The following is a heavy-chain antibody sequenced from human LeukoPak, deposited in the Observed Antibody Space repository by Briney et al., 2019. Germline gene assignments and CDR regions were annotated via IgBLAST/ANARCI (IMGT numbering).Heavy chain of an antibody. CDR1: GFTFSSYE. CDR3: ARESDIVVVGNFDY. V-gene: IGHV3-48*03. Sequence: PGGSLRLSCAASGFTFSSYEMNWVRQAPGKGLEWVSYISSSGSTIYCADPVKGRFTISRDNAKNSLYLQMNSLRAEDTAVYYCARESDIVVVGNFDYWGQGTLVTVSS. CDR2: ISSSGSTI. D-gene: IGHD2-15*01. J-gene: IGHJ4*02.